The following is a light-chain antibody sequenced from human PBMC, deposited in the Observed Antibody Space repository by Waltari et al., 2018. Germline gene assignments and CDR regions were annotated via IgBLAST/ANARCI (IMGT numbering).Light chain of an antibody. CDR3: CSYAGSYTGV. Sequence: QSALTQPRSVSGSPGQSVTISCTGTSRDVGGYNYVSWYQQPPGKAPKLMIYDVSKRPSGVPDRFSGSKSGNTASLTISGLQADDEADYYCCSYAGSYTGVFGTGSKVTVL. V-gene: IGLV2-11*01. J-gene: IGLJ1*01. CDR1: SRDVGGYNY. CDR2: DVS.